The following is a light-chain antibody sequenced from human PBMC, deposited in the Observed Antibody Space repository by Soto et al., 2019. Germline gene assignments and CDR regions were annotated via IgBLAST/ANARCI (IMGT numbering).Light chain of an antibody. CDR1: NSNIGAGYD. J-gene: IGLJ1*01. Sequence: QSVLTQPPSVSGAPGQRVTISCTGSNSNIGAGYDVHWYQQLPGTAPKLLIYGNSNRPSGVPDRFSGSESVTSASLAITGLQAEDEADYYCSSYTDRKNLVFGTGTKVNV. CDR3: SSYTDRKNLV. CDR2: GNS. V-gene: IGLV1-40*01.